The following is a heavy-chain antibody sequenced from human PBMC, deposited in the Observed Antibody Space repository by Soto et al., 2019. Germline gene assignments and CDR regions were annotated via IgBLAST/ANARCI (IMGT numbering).Heavy chain of an antibody. CDR2: IYYSGST. CDR3: ARRSGPGFDY. J-gene: IGHJ4*02. Sequence: SETLSLTCTVSGGSISSYYWSWIRQPPGKGLEWIGYIYYSGSTNYNPSLKSRVTISVDTSKNQFSLKLSSVTAADTAVYYCARRSGPGFDYWGQGTLVTVSS. V-gene: IGHV4-59*08. CDR1: GGSISSYY.